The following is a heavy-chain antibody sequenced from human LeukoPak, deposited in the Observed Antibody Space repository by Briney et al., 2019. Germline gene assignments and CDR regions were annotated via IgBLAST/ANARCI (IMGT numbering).Heavy chain of an antibody. V-gene: IGHV3-30-3*01. Sequence: PGRSLRLSCAASGFTFSSYAMHWVRQAPGKGLEWVAVISYDGSNKYYADSVKGRFTISRDNSKNTLYLQMNSLRAEDTAVYYCARESESYDVDYWGQGTLVTVSS. J-gene: IGHJ4*02. CDR2: ISYDGSNK. D-gene: IGHD1-26*01. CDR1: GFTFSSYA. CDR3: ARESESYDVDY.